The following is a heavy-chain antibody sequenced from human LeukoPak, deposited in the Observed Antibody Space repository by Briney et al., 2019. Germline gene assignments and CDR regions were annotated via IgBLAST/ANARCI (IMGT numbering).Heavy chain of an antibody. Sequence: ASVKVSCKASGYTFTSYGISWVRQAPGQGLEWMGWISAYNGNTNYAQKLQGRVTMITDTSTSTAYMELSSLRSEDTAVYYCARSGFGSGISFDLWGQGTLVTVSS. V-gene: IGHV1-18*01. CDR2: ISAYNGNT. J-gene: IGHJ5*02. CDR1: GYTFTSYG. CDR3: ARSGFGSGISFDL. D-gene: IGHD3-10*01.